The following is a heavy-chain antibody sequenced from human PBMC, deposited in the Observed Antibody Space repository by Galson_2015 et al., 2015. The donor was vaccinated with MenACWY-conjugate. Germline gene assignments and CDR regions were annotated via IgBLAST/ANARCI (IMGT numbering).Heavy chain of an antibody. D-gene: IGHD5-12*01. CDR3: FAINSGIDY. CDR1: GFTFSRYA. V-gene: IGHV3-33*01. Sequence: SLRLSCAASGFTFSRYAMHWVRQAPGKGLEWVAVIWYDGSKTYYADSVKGRFTISRDNSENTAYLQMNSLRAEDTAIYYCFAINSGIDYWGQGTLVTVSS. CDR2: IWYDGSKT. J-gene: IGHJ4*02.